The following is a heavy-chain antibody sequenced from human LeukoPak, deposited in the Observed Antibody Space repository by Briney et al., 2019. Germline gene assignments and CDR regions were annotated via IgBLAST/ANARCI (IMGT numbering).Heavy chain of an antibody. J-gene: IGHJ5*02. D-gene: IGHD6-13*01. CDR3: ARGRVRYSSSNHRFDP. CDR2: INHSGST. V-gene: IGHV4-34*01. CDR1: GGSFSGYY. Sequence: SETLSLTCAVYGGSFSGYYWSWNRQPPGKGLEWIGEINHSGSTNYNPSLKSRVTISVDTSKNQFSLKLSSVTAADTAVYYCARGRVRYSSSNHRFDPWGQGTLVTVSS.